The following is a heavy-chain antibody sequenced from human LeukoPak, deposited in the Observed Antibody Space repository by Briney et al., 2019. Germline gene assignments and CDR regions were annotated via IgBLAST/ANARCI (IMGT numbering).Heavy chain of an antibody. D-gene: IGHD3-9*01. CDR1: GASMSGYY. CDR3: ARHNDILTGYPLDY. CDR2: IYYSGST. J-gene: IGHJ4*02. V-gene: IGHV4-59*08. Sequence: SETLSLTCSVSGASMSGYYWSWIRQPPGKRLEYIGYIYYSGSTKYNPSLKSRVTISVDTSKNQFSLKLSSVTAADTAVYYCARHNDILTGYPLDYWGQGTLVTVSS.